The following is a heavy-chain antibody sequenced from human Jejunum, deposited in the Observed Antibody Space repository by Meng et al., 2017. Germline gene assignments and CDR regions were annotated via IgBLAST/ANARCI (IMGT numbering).Heavy chain of an antibody. CDR3: VRGEGSGWSPYRYDP. J-gene: IGHJ5*02. CDR1: SVAVNSGNYY. V-gene: IGHV4-61*03. CDR2: IHYSGRT. D-gene: IGHD6-19*01. Sequence: SETLSLTCTVSSVAVNSGNYYWGWIRQPPGKGLEWIGHIHYSGRTTYNPSLKSRVTISVDTSKKNFSLRLTSVTTADTAVYFCVRGEGSGWSPYRYDPWGQGTLVTVSS.